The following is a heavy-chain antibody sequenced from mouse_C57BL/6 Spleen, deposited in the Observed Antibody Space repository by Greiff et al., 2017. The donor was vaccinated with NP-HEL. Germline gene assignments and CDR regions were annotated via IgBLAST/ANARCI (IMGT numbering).Heavy chain of an antibody. D-gene: IGHD4-1*01. J-gene: IGHJ3*01. V-gene: IGHV1-26*01. Sequence: VQLQQSGPELVKPGASVKISCKASGYTFTDYYMNWVKQSHGKSLEWIGDINPNNGGTSYNQKFKGKATLTVDKSSSTAYMELRSLTSEDSAVYYCASWGDHGFAYWGQGTLVTVSA. CDR2: INPNNGGT. CDR1: GYTFTDYY. CDR3: ASWGDHGFAY.